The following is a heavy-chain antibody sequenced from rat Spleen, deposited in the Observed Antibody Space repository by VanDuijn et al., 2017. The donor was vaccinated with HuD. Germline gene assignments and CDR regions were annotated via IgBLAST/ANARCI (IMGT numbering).Heavy chain of an antibody. CDR1: GLSLTSNS. CDR3: IRDRGNSGPFDY. Sequence: QVQLKESGPGLVQPSQTLSLTCTVSGLSLTSNSVSWIRQPPGKGLEWMGVIWSNGDTQYNSVIKSRLNLSRDTSKSQVFLKINSLQNDDTGPYYGIRDRGNSGPFDYWGQGVMVTVSS. CDR2: IWSNGDT. V-gene: IGHV2-47*01. J-gene: IGHJ2*01. D-gene: IGHD4-4*01.